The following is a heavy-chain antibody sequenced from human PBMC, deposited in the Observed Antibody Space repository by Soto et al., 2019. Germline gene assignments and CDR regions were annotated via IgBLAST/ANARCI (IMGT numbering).Heavy chain of an antibody. CDR3: ARDTWAAHGYRDY. Sequence: QVQLVESGGSVVQPGTSLRLSCAASGFSFSNYAMHWVRQAPGKGLEWVAVIWYDGTKTYYSDSVKGRFTISRDNSQNTLFLQMNSLRAEDTAVYYCARDTWAAHGYRDYWGQGTLVTVSS. J-gene: IGHJ4*02. CDR1: GFSFSNYA. V-gene: IGHV3-33*01. CDR2: IWYDGTKT. D-gene: IGHD5-12*01.